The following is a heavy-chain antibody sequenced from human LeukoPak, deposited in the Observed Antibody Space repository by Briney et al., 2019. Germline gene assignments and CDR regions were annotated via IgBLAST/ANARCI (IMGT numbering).Heavy chain of an antibody. CDR1: GFTFSSYA. D-gene: IGHD3-10*01. V-gene: IGHV3-30-3*01. CDR2: ISYDGSNK. J-gene: IGHJ4*02. CDR3: ARDRVNRFDY. Sequence: PGGSLRLSCAASGFTFSSYAMHWVRQAPGKGLEWVAVISYDGSNKYYADSVKGRFTISRDNSKNTLYLQMNSLRADDTAVYYCARDRVNRFDYWGQGTLVTVSS.